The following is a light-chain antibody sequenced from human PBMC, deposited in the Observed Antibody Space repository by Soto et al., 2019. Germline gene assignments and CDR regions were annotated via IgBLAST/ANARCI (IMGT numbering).Light chain of an antibody. CDR3: RQYGRSLASA. CDR2: GAS. Sequence: EIVLTQSPGNLSLSPGERATLSCRASQSVSSNFVAWYQEKPGQAPRLLIYGASSRATGIPDRFSGSGSGTDFTLTISRLEPEDFAVYYCRQYGRSLASAIGGGTKVEIK. J-gene: IGKJ4*01. V-gene: IGKV3-20*01. CDR1: QSVSSNF.